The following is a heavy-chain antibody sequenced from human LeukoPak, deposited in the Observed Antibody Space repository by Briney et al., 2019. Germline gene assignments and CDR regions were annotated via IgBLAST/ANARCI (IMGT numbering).Heavy chain of an antibody. Sequence: GASVKVSCKASGYTFTSHYMHWVRQAPGQGLEWMGIINPSGGSTSYAQKFQGRITVTRDTSTSIVYMELSGLRSEDTAVYYCGRDRDPYGSGGTTFLDYWGQGTLVTVSS. J-gene: IGHJ4*02. CDR3: GRDRDPYGSGGTTFLDY. CDR1: GYTFTSHY. V-gene: IGHV1-46*01. CDR2: INPSGGST. D-gene: IGHD1-1*01.